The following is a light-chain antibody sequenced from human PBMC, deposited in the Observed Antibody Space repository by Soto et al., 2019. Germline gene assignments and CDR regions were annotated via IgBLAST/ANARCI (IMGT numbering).Light chain of an antibody. CDR3: QQSYSTPFT. J-gene: IGKJ4*01. CDR2: AAS. Sequence: DIQMTQSPSSLSASVGDRVTITCRASQSISSYLNWYQQKPGKAPKLLIYAASSLQSGVPSRFSGSGSGTDFTLPISSLQPEDFATYYCQQSYSTPFTFGGGTKVEIK. CDR1: QSISSY. V-gene: IGKV1-39*01.